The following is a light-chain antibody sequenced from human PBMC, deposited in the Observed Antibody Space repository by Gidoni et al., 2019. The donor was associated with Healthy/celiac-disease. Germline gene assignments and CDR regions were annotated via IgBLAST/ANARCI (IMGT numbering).Light chain of an antibody. CDR1: QSISSY. Sequence: QATSSLSASVGDRVTITCRASQSISSYLNWYQQKPGKAPKLLIYAASSLQSGVPSRFSGSGSGTDFTLTISSLQPEDFATYYCQQSYSAWTFGQGTKVEIK. V-gene: IGKV1-39*01. CDR3: QQSYSAWT. J-gene: IGKJ1*01. CDR2: AAS.